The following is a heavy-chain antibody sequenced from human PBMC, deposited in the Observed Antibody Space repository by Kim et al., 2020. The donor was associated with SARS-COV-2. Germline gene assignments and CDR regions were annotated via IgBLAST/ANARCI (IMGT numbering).Heavy chain of an antibody. CDR1: GFTFGANG. CDR2: IWYDGSHK. V-gene: IGHV3-33*01. Sequence: GGSLRLSCAASGFTFGANGMNWVRQAPGKGLEWVAVIWYDGSHKYYADSVKGRSIISRDNSKKTLYLQMNSLRAEDTALYYCARGLDSSGYHYYDALDI. D-gene: IGHD3-22*01. CDR3: ARGLDSSGYHYYDALDI. J-gene: IGHJ3*02.